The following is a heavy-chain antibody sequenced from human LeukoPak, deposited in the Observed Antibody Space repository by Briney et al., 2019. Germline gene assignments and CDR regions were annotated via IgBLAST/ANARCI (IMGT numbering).Heavy chain of an antibody. V-gene: IGHV3-48*03. J-gene: IGHJ4*02. CDR2: IGSSGSTI. CDR3: AGLGAFNY. Sequence: GGSLRLSCAASGFTFSTYEMNWVRQAPGKGLEWVSDIGSSGSTIYYPDPVRGRFTISRDNAKNSLYLQLNSLRAEDTAVYYCAGLGAFNYWGQGTLVTVSS. CDR1: GFTFSTYE. D-gene: IGHD3-16*01.